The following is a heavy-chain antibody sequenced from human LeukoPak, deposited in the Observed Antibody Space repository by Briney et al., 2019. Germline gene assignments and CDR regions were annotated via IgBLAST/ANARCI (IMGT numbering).Heavy chain of an antibody. D-gene: IGHD2-21*02. J-gene: IGHJ6*02. CDR2: ISSSSSYI. CDR3: ARDPVVVTAIRDYYYYGMDV. CDR1: GFTFSSYS. V-gene: IGHV3-21*01. Sequence: PGGSLRLSCAASGFTFSSYSMNWVRQAPGKGLEWVSSISSSSSYIYYADSVKGRFTISRDNAKNSLYLQMNGLRAEDTAVYYCARDPVVVTAIRDYYYYGMDVWGQGTTVTVSS.